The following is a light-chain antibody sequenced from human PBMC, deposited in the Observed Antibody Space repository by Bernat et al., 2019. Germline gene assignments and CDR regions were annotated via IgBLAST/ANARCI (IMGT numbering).Light chain of an antibody. CDR2: EVS. J-gene: IGLJ2*01. Sequence: QSALTQPPSASGSPGQSVTISCTGTSSDVGGYNYVSWYQQHPGKAPKLMIFEVSKRPSGVPDRFSGSKSGNTASLTVSGLQAEDGADYFCSSYEGSNNLVCGGGTKLTVL. V-gene: IGLV2-8*01. CDR3: SSYEGSNNLV. CDR1: SSDVGGYNY.